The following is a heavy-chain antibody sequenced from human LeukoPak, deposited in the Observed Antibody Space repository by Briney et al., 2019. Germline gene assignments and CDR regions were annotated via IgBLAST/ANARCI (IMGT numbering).Heavy chain of an antibody. D-gene: IGHD2-21*02. V-gene: IGHV3-21*01. Sequence: GGSLRLSCTTSGLSVSSNYMSWVRQAPGKGLEWVSVISSSSTYIYYADSVKGRFTISRDNAKNALYLQMNSLRVEDTAVYYCARDGRCGGDCYASWGQGTLVTVSS. CDR2: ISSSSTYI. CDR1: GLSVSSNY. J-gene: IGHJ4*02. CDR3: ARDGRCGGDCYAS.